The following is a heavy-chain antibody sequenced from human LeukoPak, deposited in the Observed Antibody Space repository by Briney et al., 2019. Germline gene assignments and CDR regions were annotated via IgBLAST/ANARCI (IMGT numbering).Heavy chain of an antibody. J-gene: IGHJ3*02. CDR2: ISGDGDST. CDR1: GFTFDDYA. CDR3: AKYIYSSSWYLRPIDDAFDI. V-gene: IGHV3-43*02. Sequence: PGGSLRLSCAASGFTFDDYAMHWVRQAPGKGLEWVSLISGDGDSTYYADSVKGRFTISRDNSKNSLYLQMNSLRTEDTALYYCAKYIYSSSWYLRPIDDAFDIWGQGTMVTVSS. D-gene: IGHD6-13*01.